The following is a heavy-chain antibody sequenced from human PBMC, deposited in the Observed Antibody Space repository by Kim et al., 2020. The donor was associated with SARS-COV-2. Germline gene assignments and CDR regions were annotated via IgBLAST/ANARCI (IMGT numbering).Heavy chain of an antibody. D-gene: IGHD3-3*01. V-gene: IGHV3-73*01. CDR3: TRSLPHTIFGVVPQYYYYMDV. CDR2: IRSKANSYAT. J-gene: IGHJ6*03. CDR1: GFTFSGSA. Sequence: GGSLRLSCAASGFTFSGSAMHWVRQASGKGLEWVGRIRSKANSYATAYAASVKGRFTISRDDSKNTAYLQMNSLKTEDTAVYYCTRSLPHTIFGVVPQYYYYMDVWGKGTTVTVSS.